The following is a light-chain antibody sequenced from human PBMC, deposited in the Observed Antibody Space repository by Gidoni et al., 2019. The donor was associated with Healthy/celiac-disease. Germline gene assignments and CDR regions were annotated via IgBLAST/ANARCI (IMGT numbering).Light chain of an antibody. Sequence: DLQMPQSPSSLSASVGDRVTITCRASQSISSYLNWYQQKPGKAPKLLIYAASSLQSGVPSRFSGSGSGTDFTLTISRLQPEDFATYYCQQSYSTPITFXGXTKVEIK. V-gene: IGKV1-39*01. CDR2: AAS. CDR1: QSISSY. CDR3: QQSYSTPIT. J-gene: IGKJ4*01.